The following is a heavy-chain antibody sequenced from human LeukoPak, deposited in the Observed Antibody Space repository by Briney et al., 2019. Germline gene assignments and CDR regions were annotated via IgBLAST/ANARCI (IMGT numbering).Heavy chain of an antibody. CDR3: AKDIHTIDALDI. CDR1: KFTFSNYA. V-gene: IGHV3-23*01. J-gene: IGHJ3*02. D-gene: IGHD3-3*01. Sequence: EGSLRLSCTASKFTFSNYAMSWVRQAPGKGLEWVSAISGSGDSTYYADSVKGRFTISRDISNNTLYLQMKSLRAEDTAVYFCAKDIHTIDALDIWGQGTMVTVSS. CDR2: ISGSGDST.